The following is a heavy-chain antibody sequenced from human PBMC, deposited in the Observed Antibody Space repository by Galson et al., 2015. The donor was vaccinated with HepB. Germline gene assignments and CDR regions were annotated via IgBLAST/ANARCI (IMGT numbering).Heavy chain of an antibody. Sequence: SLRLSCAASGFTFSSYSMNWVRQAPGKGLEWVSSISSSSSYIYYADSVKGRFTISRDNAKNSLYLQMNSLRAEDTAVYYCARGATMIVVVPDAFDIWGQGTMVTVSS. CDR1: GFTFSSYS. V-gene: IGHV3-21*01. CDR2: ISSSSSYI. J-gene: IGHJ3*02. CDR3: ARGATMIVVVPDAFDI. D-gene: IGHD3-22*01.